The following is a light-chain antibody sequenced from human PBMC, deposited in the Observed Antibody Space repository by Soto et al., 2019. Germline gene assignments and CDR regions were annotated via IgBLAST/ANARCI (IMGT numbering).Light chain of an antibody. CDR2: VVN. V-gene: IGLV2-8*01. Sequence: QSVLTQPPSASGSPGQSVTISCTGTSRDIGDYNYVSWYQHHPGKAPKLILYVVNKRPSGVPDRFSGSKSGNTPSLTVSGLQAEDEAHYYCSSYAGSNTWVFGGGTQLTVL. J-gene: IGLJ3*02. CDR3: SSYAGSNTWV. CDR1: SRDIGDYNY.